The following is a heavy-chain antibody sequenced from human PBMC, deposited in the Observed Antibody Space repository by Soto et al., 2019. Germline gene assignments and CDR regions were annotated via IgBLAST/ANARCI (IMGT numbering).Heavy chain of an antibody. D-gene: IGHD2-21*01. CDR2: ISGSGDNT. J-gene: IGHJ4*01. CDR3: LILTLIPATGIDY. Sequence: GGSLRLSCAASGFTFSNYVMSWVRQAPGKGMEWVSSISGSGDNTYYADSVKGRFTISRDNSKNTLFLQMNSLRAEDTAVYYCLILTLIPATGIDYRAQRTPVTVS. CDR1: GFTFSNYV. V-gene: IGHV3-23*01.